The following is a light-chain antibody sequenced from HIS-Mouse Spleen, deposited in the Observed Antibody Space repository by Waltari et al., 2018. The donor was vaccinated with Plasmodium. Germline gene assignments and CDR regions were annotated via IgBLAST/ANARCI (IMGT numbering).Light chain of an antibody. CDR1: RSDGGRYNP. CDR2: EGS. V-gene: IGLV2-23*01. CDR3: CSYAGSSTFWV. J-gene: IGLJ3*02. Sequence: QSALTQPASVSGSPGQSITLSCPGTRSDGGRYNPVPWYQQHPGKAPELMIYEGSKRPSGVSNRFSGSKSGNTASLTISGLQAEDEADYYCCSYAGSSTFWVFGGGTKLTVL.